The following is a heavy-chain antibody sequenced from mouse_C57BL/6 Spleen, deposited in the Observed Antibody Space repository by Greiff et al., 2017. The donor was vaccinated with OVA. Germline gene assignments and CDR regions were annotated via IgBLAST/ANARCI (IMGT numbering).Heavy chain of an antibody. V-gene: IGHV5-17*01. Sequence: EVKVVESGGGLVKPGGSLKLSCAASGFTFSDYGMHWVRQAPEKGLEWVAYISSGRSTIYYADTVKGRFTNSRDNAKNTLFLQMTSLRSEDTAMYYCARTDYWGQGTTLTVSS. CDR3: ARTDY. J-gene: IGHJ2*01. CDR1: GFTFSDYG. CDR2: ISSGRSTI.